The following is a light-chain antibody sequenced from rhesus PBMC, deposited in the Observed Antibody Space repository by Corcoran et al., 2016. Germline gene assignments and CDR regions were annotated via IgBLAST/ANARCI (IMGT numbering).Light chain of an antibody. CDR1: QSFSSS. Sequence: DIQMTQSPSSLSASVGDTVTLTRRASQSFSSSLAWYHQKTGKAPKLLIYSASILQSGVPSRFSGSKSGTAFTLTISSLQPEDVASYYCQQYYSDPYTFGQGTKVEIK. CDR3: QQYYSDPYT. CDR2: SAS. J-gene: IGKJ2*01. V-gene: IGKV1-46*01.